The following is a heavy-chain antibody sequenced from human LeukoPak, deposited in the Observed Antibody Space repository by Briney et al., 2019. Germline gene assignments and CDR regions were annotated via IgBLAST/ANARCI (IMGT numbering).Heavy chain of an antibody. CDR2: VNPNSGNT. CDR3: ARGYGARRPIDY. Sequence: GASVKVSCKASGYTFTSYDINWVRQATGQGLEWMGWVNPNSGNTGYAQKFQGRVTMTRNTSISTAYMELSSLRSEDTAVYYCARGYGARRPIDYWGQGTLVTVSS. V-gene: IGHV1-8*01. D-gene: IGHD4-17*01. J-gene: IGHJ4*02. CDR1: GYTFTSYD.